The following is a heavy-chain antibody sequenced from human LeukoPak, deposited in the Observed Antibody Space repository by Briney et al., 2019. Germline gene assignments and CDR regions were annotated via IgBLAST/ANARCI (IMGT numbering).Heavy chain of an antibody. V-gene: IGHV4-39*01. CDR3: ARHGPGTTGYYYMDV. CDR2: FYYGGSI. D-gene: IGHD1-1*01. J-gene: IGHJ6*03. Sequence: SETLSLTCTVSVDSISSYYWGWIRQPPGKGLEWIGNFYYGGSIYYNPSLKSRVTISADTSKNQFSLKLSSVTAADTAVYYCARHGPGTTGYYYMDVWGKGTTVTVSS. CDR1: VDSISSYY.